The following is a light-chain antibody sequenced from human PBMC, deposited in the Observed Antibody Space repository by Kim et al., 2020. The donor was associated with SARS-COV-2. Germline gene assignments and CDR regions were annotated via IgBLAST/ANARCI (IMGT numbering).Light chain of an antibody. CDR3: QAWDSSTAV. J-gene: IGLJ3*02. CDR2: QDS. Sequence: VCTDQTASITGTGDRLGDKFACLYKTKPDPSPGLVIYQDSKRPAGIPERFSGSNSGNTATLTISGTQAMDEADYYCQAWDSSTAVFGGGTQLTVL. V-gene: IGLV3-1*01. CDR1: RLGDKF.